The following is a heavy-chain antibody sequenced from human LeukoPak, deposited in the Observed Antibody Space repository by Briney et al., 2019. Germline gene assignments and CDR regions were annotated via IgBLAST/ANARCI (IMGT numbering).Heavy chain of an antibody. J-gene: IGHJ4*02. CDR2: ISSSSSYI. Sequence: PGGSLRLCCAASGFTFSSYSMNWVCQAPGKGLEWVSSISSSSSYIYYADSVKGRFTISRDNAKNSLYLQMNSLRAEDTAVYYCARDLLGGSFTDWGQGTLVTVSS. CDR1: GFTFSSYS. V-gene: IGHV3-21*01. CDR3: ARDLLGGSFTD. D-gene: IGHD1-26*01.